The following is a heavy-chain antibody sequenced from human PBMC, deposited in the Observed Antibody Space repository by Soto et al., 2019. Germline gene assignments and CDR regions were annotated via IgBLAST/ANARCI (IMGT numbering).Heavy chain of an antibody. D-gene: IGHD6-6*01. V-gene: IGHV4-59*01. J-gene: IGHJ6*03. CDR1: GGSISSYY. CDR3: ATLHVSSSSDYYYYYMDV. Sequence: SETLSLTCTVSGGSISSYYWSWIRQPPGKGLEWIGYIYYSGSTNYNPSPKSRVTISVDTSKNRFSLKLSSVTAADTAVYYCATLHVSSSSDYYYYYMDVWGKGTTVTVSS. CDR2: IYYSGST.